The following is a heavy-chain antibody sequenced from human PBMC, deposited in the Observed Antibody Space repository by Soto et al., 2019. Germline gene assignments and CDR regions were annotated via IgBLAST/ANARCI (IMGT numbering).Heavy chain of an antibody. Sequence: RGGSLRLSCPASGFTFSSYSMNWVRQAPGRGLEWVSSIISSRSYIYYADSVKGRFTISRDNAKNSLYLQMNSLRAEDTAVYYCARPDDYSNYDGLNIDYWGQGTLVTVSS. CDR2: IISSRSYI. CDR1: GFTFSSYS. D-gene: IGHD4-4*01. CDR3: ARPDDYSNYDGLNIDY. V-gene: IGHV3-21*01. J-gene: IGHJ4*02.